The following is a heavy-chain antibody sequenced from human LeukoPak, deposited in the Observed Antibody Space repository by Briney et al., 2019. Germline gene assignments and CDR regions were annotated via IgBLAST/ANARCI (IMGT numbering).Heavy chain of an antibody. D-gene: IGHD3-10*02. CDR1: GFTVSRNY. CDR2: IKQDGSEE. CDR3: AELGITMIGGV. V-gene: IGHV3-7*01. Sequence: GGSLRLSCVASGFTVSRNYMNWVRQAPGKGLEWVANIKQDGSEENYVDSVRGRFTISRDNAKNSLYLQMNSLRAEDTAVYYCAELGITMIGGVWGKGTTVTISS. J-gene: IGHJ6*04.